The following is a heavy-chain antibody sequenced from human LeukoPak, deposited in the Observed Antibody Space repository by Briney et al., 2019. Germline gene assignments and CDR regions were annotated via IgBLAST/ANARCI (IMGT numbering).Heavy chain of an antibody. V-gene: IGHV1-69*13. CDR1: GGTFSSYA. D-gene: IGHD1-26*01. Sequence: EASVKVSCTASGGTFSSYAISWVRQAPGQGLEWMGGIIPIFGTANYAQKFQGRVTITADESTSTAYMELSSLRSEDTAVYYCAQGAETPGALDYWGQGTLVTVSS. J-gene: IGHJ4*02. CDR3: AQGAETPGALDY. CDR2: IIPIFGTA.